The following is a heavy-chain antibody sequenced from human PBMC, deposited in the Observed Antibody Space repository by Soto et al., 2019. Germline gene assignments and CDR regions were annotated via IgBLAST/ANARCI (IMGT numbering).Heavy chain of an antibody. CDR3: AKLGRDPYYDFWSGHYPGVLMDV. D-gene: IGHD3-3*01. Sequence: EVQLVESGGGLVQPGRSLRLSCAASGFTFDDYAMHWVRQAPGKGLEWVSGISWNSGSIGYADSVKGRFTISRDNAKNSLYMQMNSLRAEDTALYYCAKLGRDPYYDFWSGHYPGVLMDVWGKGTTVTVSS. J-gene: IGHJ6*04. CDR1: GFTFDDYA. V-gene: IGHV3-9*01. CDR2: ISWNSGSI.